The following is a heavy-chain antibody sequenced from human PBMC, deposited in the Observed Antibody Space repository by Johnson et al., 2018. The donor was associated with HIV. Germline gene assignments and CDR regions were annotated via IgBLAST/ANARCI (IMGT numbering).Heavy chain of an antibody. Sequence: QVQLVESGGGVVRPGGSLRLSCAASGFTFSSYGMHWVRQAPGKGLEWVAFIRYDGSNKYYADSVKGRFTISRDNSKNTLYLQMNSLRAEDTAVYYCAIFSTDPPDAFDIWGQGTMVTVSS. V-gene: IGHV3-30*02. CDR3: AIFSTDPPDAFDI. D-gene: IGHD2/OR15-2a*01. J-gene: IGHJ3*02. CDR2: IRYDGSNK. CDR1: GFTFSSYG.